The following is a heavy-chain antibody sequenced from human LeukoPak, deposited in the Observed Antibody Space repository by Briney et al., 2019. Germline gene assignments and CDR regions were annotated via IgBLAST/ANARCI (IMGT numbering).Heavy chain of an antibody. CDR3: ARGSYSSSWYWFDP. J-gene: IGHJ5*02. D-gene: IGHD6-13*01. CDR1: GFTFSDYY. V-gene: IGHV4-59*01. Sequence: GSLRLSCAASGFTFSDYYMSWIRQAPGKGLEWVGYIYYSGSTNYNPSLKSRVTISVDTSKNQFSLKLSSVTAADTAVYYCARGSYSSSWYWFDPWGQGTLVTVSS. CDR2: IYYSGST.